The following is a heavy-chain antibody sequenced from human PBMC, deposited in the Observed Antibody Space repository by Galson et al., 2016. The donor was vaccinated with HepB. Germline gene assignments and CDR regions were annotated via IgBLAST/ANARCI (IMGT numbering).Heavy chain of an antibody. Sequence: SLRLSCAASGFTFSNYWMSWVRQTPGKGLECVANLKQDGSDKYYIDSVMGRFTISRDNARYSLYLHMNSLTGEDTAVYYCAIDRGGTYSNCFGYWCQGTMVTVSA. CDR1: GFTFSNYW. V-gene: IGHV3-7*03. D-gene: IGHD1-26*01. CDR3: AIDRGGTYSNCFGY. J-gene: IGHJ4*02. CDR2: LKQDGSDK.